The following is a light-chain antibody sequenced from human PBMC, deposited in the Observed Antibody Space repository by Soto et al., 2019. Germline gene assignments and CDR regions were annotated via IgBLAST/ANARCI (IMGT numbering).Light chain of an antibody. V-gene: IGKV3-11*01. CDR3: QQRSNWFLT. J-gene: IGKJ4*01. Sequence: EIVLTQSPATLSLSPGERATLSCRASQSVYTFLAWYQQVPGQAPRLLIYDASNRATGIPARFSGSGSGTDFTLTISSLEPEDFAVYYCQQRSNWFLTFGGGTKVEIK. CDR1: QSVYTF. CDR2: DAS.